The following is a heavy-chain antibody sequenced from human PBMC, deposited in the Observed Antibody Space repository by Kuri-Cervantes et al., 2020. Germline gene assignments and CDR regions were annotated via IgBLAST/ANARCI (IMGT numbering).Heavy chain of an antibody. J-gene: IGHJ4*02. CDR1: GYTFTSYG. D-gene: IGHD6-19*01. CDR3: ARLEKQWLPGL. V-gene: IGHV1-18*01. CDR2: INAYNGNT. Sequence: ASVKVSCKASGYTFTSYGISWVRQAPGQGLEWMGRINAYNGNTNYAQKLQGRVTMTTDTSTSTAYMDLRTLRSDDTAVYYCARLEKQWLPGLWGKGTLVTVSS.